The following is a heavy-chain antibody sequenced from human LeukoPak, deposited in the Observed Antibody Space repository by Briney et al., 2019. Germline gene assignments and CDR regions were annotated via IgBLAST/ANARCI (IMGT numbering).Heavy chain of an antibody. J-gene: IGHJ1*01. CDR3: ALDSTCRGVIITYLKFLQQ. V-gene: IGHV3-30*02. Sequence: QTGGSLRLSCAASGITFSNYAMHWVRQAPGKGLEWVAFIRSDENYKFYADSVKDRFTISRDNSKSTLDLQMSGLRAEDTAVYYCALDSTCRGVIITYLKFLQQWGQGTLVTVSS. CDR2: IRSDENYK. D-gene: IGHD3-10*01. CDR1: GITFSNYA.